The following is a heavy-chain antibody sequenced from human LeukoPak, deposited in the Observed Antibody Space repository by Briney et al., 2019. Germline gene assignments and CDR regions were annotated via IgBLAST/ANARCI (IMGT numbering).Heavy chain of an antibody. J-gene: IGHJ4*02. D-gene: IGHD6-19*01. V-gene: IGHV3-53*01. CDR3: ASGTSGWYYLDY. CDR2: IYSGGST. CDR1: GFTVSRNY. Sequence: GGSLRLSCEASGFTVSRNYMNWVRQAPGKGLEWVSIIYSGGSTDYADSVKGRFTISRDNSKNMLYLQMNSLRAEDTAVYYCASGTSGWYYLDYWGQGTLVTVSS.